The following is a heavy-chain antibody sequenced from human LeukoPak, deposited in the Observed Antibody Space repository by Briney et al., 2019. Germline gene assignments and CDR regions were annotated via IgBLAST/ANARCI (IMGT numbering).Heavy chain of an antibody. V-gene: IGHV1-18*04. CDR3: ARAWEFNWNYPWDLDY. CDR2: ISAYNGNT. Sequence: GASVKVSCKASGYTFTGYYMDWVRQAPGQGLEWMGWISAYNGNTNYAQKLQGRVTMTTVTSTSTAYMELRSLRSDDTAVYYCARAWEFNWNYPWDLDYWGQGTLVTVSS. J-gene: IGHJ4*02. D-gene: IGHD1-7*01. CDR1: GYTFTGYY.